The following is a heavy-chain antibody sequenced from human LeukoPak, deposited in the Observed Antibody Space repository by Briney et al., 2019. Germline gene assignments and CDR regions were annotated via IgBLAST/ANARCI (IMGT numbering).Heavy chain of an antibody. D-gene: IGHD3-9*01. J-gene: IGHJ4*02. V-gene: IGHV3-21*01. CDR3: ARDPDYDILTGYYHRPDY. CDR1: GFTFSSYS. Sequence: GGSLRLSCAASGFTFSSYSMNWVRQAPGKGLEWVSSISSSSSYIYYADSVKGRFTISRDSAKNSLYLQMNSLRAEDTAVYYCARDPDYDILTGYYHRPDYWGQGTLVTVSS. CDR2: ISSSSSYI.